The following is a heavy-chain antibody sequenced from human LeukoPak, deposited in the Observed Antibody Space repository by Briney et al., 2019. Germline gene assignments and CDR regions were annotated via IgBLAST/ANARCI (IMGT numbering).Heavy chain of an antibody. CDR1: GGSFSGYY. D-gene: IGHD5-18*01. CDR3: ARARIQLWFNY. CDR2: INYSGST. J-gene: IGHJ4*02. V-gene: IGHV4-34*01. Sequence: SETLSLTCAVYGGSFSGYYWSWIRQPPGKGLEWIGEINYSGSTNYNPSLKSRVTISVDTSKNQFSLKLSSVTAADTAVYYCARARIQLWFNYWGQGTLVTVSS.